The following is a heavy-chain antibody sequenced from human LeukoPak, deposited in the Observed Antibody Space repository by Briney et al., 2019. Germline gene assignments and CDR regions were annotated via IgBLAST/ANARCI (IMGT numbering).Heavy chain of an antibody. D-gene: IGHD3-10*01. Sequence: SETLSLTCTVSGGSISSYYWSWLRQPPGKGLEWIGYIYYSGRNNYNPSLKSRVTISVDTSKNQFSLKLSSVTAADTAVYYCARFIVVRGRAFDIWGQGTMVTVSS. CDR2: IYYSGRN. J-gene: IGHJ3*02. V-gene: IGHV4-59*01. CDR3: ARFIVVRGRAFDI. CDR1: GGSISSYY.